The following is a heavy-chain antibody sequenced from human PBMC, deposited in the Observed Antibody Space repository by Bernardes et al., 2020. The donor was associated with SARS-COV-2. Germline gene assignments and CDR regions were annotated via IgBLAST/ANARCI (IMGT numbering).Heavy chain of an antibody. V-gene: IGHV3-33*01. CDR2: IFYDGSNE. Sequence: GGSLRLSCVASGFTFSTYGMHWVRQAPGKGLEWVAVIFYDGSNEYYADSVKGRFTISRDNSKNTLYLQMNSLRAEDTAVYYCAMNYDILNNNPHPGDHWGQGTLVTVSS. CDR1: GFTFSTYG. J-gene: IGHJ4*02. CDR3: AMNYDILNNNPHPGDH. D-gene: IGHD3-9*01.